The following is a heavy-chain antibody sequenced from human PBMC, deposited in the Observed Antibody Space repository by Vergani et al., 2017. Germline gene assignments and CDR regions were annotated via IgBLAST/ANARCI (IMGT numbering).Heavy chain of an antibody. J-gene: IGHJ4*02. D-gene: IGHD3-3*01. V-gene: IGHV3-48*03. CDR1: GFTFSSHE. Sequence: EVQLVESGGGLVKPGGSLRLSCAASGFTFSSHEMNWVRQAPGKGLEWVSYISNSGSTRDYAESVKGRFTISRDNAKNSLYLQMNSLRAEDTAVYYCARGLQFLEWLPTLFDYWGQGTLVTVSS. CDR2: ISNSGSTR. CDR3: ARGLQFLEWLPTLFDY.